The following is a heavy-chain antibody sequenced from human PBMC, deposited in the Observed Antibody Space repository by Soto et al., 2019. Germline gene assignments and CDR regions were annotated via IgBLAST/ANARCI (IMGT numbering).Heavy chain of an antibody. CDR3: ARVSPPYNWFDP. CDR1: GFTFSSYS. Sequence: EVQLVESGGGLVKPGGSLRLSCAASGFTFSSYSMNWVRQAPGKGLEWVSSISSSSSYIYYADSVKGRFTISRDNAKNSLSLQMNSLRAEDTAVYYCARVSPPYNWFDPWGQGTLVTVSS. J-gene: IGHJ5*02. V-gene: IGHV3-21*01. CDR2: ISSSSSYI.